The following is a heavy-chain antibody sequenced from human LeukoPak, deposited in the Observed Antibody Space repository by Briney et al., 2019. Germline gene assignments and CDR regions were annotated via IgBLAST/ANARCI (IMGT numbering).Heavy chain of an antibody. J-gene: IGHJ3*02. Sequence: SETLCLTCTVSGGSINSGSYYWNCIRQPAGKGLEWIGRIYASGSNNYNPSLKRRATISIDTSKNQFSLKLSAVTAADTAVYYCGSYYYDSSGAFDIWGQRTMVTVSS. V-gene: IGHV4-61*02. CDR2: IYASGSN. CDR1: GGSINSGSYY. CDR3: GSYYYDSSGAFDI. D-gene: IGHD3-22*01.